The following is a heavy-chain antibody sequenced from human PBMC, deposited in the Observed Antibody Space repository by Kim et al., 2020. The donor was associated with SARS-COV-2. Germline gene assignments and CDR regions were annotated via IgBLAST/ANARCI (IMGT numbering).Heavy chain of an antibody. Sequence: GRFTISRDNSKNTLYLQMNSLRAEDTAVYYCAKDTYYYDSSGYYLFYFDYWGQGTLVTVSS. V-gene: IGHV3-23*01. J-gene: IGHJ4*02. D-gene: IGHD3-22*01. CDR3: AKDTYYYDSSGYYLFYFDY.